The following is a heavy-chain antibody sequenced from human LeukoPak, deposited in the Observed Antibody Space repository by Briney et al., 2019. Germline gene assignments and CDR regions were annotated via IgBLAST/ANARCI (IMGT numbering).Heavy chain of an antibody. J-gene: IGHJ6*02. CDR2: IDGSSTYM. CDR1: GFTFSSYS. Sequence: GGSLRLSCAASGFTFSSYSMNWVRLAPGKGLEWVSSIDGSSTYMCYADSVKGRFTISRDNAKNSLYLRMNSLRAEDTAVYYCARDGGVVSPANFYYFGMDVWGQGTTVTVSS. V-gene: IGHV3-21*01. D-gene: IGHD2-2*01. CDR3: ARDGGVVSPANFYYFGMDV.